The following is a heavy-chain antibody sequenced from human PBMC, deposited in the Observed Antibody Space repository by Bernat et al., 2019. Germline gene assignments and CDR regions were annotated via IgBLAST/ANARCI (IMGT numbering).Heavy chain of an antibody. CDR2: MSGSGGST. V-gene: IGHV3-23*01. Sequence: EVQLLESGGGLVQPGGSLRLSCAASGFTFSSYAMSWVRQAPGKGLEWVSAMSGSGGSTYYADSVKGRFTISRDNSKNTLYLQMNSLRAEDTAVYYCARAAVAGRFVDYWGQGTLVTVSS. J-gene: IGHJ4*02. CDR1: GFTFSSYA. D-gene: IGHD6-19*01. CDR3: ARAAVAGRFVDY.